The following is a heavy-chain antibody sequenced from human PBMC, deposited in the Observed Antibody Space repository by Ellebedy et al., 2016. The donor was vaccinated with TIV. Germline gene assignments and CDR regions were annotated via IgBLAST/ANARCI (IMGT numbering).Heavy chain of an antibody. CDR2: IIPIFGTA. V-gene: IGHV1-69*13. Sequence: SVKVSXKASGGTFSSYAISWVRQAPGQGLEWMGGIIPIFGTANYAQKFQGRVTITADESTSTAYMELSSLRSEDTAVYYCARAPSYYDILTGYYFPESFWFDPWGQGTLVTVSS. D-gene: IGHD3-9*01. J-gene: IGHJ5*02. CDR3: ARAPSYYDILTGYYFPESFWFDP. CDR1: GGTFSSYA.